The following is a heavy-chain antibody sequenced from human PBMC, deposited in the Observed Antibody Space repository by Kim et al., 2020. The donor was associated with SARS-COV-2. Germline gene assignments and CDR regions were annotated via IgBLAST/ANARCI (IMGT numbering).Heavy chain of an antibody. J-gene: IGHJ4*02. CDR2: ISGSGGST. CDR1: GFTFSSYA. CDR3: VKVIWFGELLGFDY. D-gene: IGHD3-10*01. Sequence: GGSLRLSCAASGFTFSSYAMSWVRQAPGKGLEWVSAISGSGGSTYYADSVKGRFTISRDNSKNTLYLQMNSLRAEDTAVYYCVKVIWFGELLGFDYWGQGTLVTVSS. V-gene: IGHV3-23*01.